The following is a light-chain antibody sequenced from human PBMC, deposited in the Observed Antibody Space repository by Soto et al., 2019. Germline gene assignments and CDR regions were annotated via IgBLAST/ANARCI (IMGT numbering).Light chain of an antibody. J-gene: IGLJ3*02. Sequence: QSALTQPPSASGSPGQSVTISCTGTSSDIGGYDYVSWYQQHPGKAPKLIIYEVNKRPSGVPDRFSGSKSGNTASLTVSGLQAEDEADYYCQSYDTSLSAWVFGGGTKVTVL. CDR2: EVN. V-gene: IGLV2-8*01. CDR3: QSYDTSLSAWV. CDR1: SSDIGGYDY.